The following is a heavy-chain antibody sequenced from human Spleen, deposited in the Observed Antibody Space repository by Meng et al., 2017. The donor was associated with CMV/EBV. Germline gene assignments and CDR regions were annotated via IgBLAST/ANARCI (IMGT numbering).Heavy chain of an antibody. D-gene: IGHD3/OR15-3a*01. Sequence: ASVKVSCKASGYTFTSYYMHWVRQAPGQGLEWMGIINPSGGSTSYAQKFQGRVTMTRDTSTSTVYMELSSLRSDDTAVFYCARAPNDFWNDYWGQGTLVTVSS. CDR2: INPSGGST. V-gene: IGHV1-46*01. CDR3: ARAPNDFWNDY. J-gene: IGHJ4*02. CDR1: GYTFTSYY.